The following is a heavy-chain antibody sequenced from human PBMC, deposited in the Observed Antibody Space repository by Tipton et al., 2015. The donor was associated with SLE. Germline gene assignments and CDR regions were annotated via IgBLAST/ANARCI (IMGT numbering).Heavy chain of an antibody. D-gene: IGHD6-13*01. Sequence: TLSLTCIVSGGSISSSTYYWVWIRQPPGRGLEWIGTVSYSGNTYYNPSFYSRATVSADTSKNQLSLNLTSVTAADTAVYYCATLEAGTGGYWGQGTLVTVSS. CDR1: GGSISSSTYY. V-gene: IGHV4-39*01. J-gene: IGHJ4*02. CDR2: VSYSGNT. CDR3: ATLEAGTGGY.